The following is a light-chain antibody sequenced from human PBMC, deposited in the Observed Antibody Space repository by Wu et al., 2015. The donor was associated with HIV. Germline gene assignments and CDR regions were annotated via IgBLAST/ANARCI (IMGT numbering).Light chain of an antibody. CDR3: QQGNTFPWT. CDR1: QNINDW. J-gene: IGKJ1*01. V-gene: IGKV1-12*01. CDR2: AAS. Sequence: DIQMTQSPSSVSASVGDRVTITCRASQNINDWLAWYQQKPGKAPKLLVYAASNLQSGVPFRFSGSGSGANFSLTISSLQPEDFATYYCQQGNTFPWTFGQGTKVGNPT.